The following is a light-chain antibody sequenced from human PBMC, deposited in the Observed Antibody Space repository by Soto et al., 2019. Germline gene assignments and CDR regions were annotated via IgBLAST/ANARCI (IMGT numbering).Light chain of an antibody. J-gene: IGKJ2*01. CDR2: TAS. V-gene: IGKV1-5*03. CDR1: QSISGF. CDR3: QQYKYYYT. Sequence: DIQMTQSPSTLSASVGDRVTITCRASQSISGFLAWYQQKPGRAPKLLIYTASTLASGVPSRFSGSGSETEFTLTISSLQLDDFATCYSQQYKYYYTFGHRTKVDIK.